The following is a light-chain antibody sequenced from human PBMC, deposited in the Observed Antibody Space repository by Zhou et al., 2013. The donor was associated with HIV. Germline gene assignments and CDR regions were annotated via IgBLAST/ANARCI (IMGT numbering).Light chain of an antibody. Sequence: IVLTQSPATLSLSPGERATLSCRASQNIDIYLAWYQQKPGQAPRLLIYDSSNRATGIPARFSGSGSGTDFTLTISSLEPEDFAVYYCQQRNNWPPRYTFGQGTKLEIK. CDR2: DSS. V-gene: IGKV3-11*01. CDR1: QNIDIY. J-gene: IGKJ2*01. CDR3: QQRNNWPPRYT.